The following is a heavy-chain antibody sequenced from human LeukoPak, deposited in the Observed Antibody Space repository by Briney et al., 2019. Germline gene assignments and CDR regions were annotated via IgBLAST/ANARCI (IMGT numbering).Heavy chain of an antibody. J-gene: IGHJ6*02. CDR1: GFTFSSYT. Sequence: GGSLRLSCAASGFTFSSYTMHWVRQPPGKGLEWVSSISTSSTYIYYADSVKGRFTISRDNAKNSLYLQMNSLRAEDTAVYYCARAHDNSGYFFYYGLDVWGQGTTVTVSS. D-gene: IGHD3-22*01. V-gene: IGHV3-21*01. CDR2: ISTSSTYI. CDR3: ARAHDNSGYFFYYGLDV.